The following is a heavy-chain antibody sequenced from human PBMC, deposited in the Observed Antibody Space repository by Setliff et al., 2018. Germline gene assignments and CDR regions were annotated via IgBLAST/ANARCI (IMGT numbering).Heavy chain of an antibody. D-gene: IGHD1-1*01. Sequence: HPGGSLRLSCAASGFSFSNYWMHWVRQAPGKGLVWVSRINSDGSSTNYADSVKGQFTVSRDNAKNTLYLQMNSLRAEDTAVYYCARDGHNVYYFDYWGLGTRVTVS. CDR2: INSDGSST. J-gene: IGHJ4*02. CDR3: ARDGHNVYYFDY. CDR1: GFSFSNYW. V-gene: IGHV3-74*01.